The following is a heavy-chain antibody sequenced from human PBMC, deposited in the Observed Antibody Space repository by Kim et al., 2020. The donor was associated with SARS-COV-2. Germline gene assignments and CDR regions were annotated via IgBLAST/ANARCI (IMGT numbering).Heavy chain of an antibody. V-gene: IGHV3-21*01. CDR2: ISSSSSHI. Sequence: GGSLRLSCVVSGFTFSTYSMNWVRQAPGKGLEWVSAISSSSSHIYYADSVKGRFTISRDNAKNSLYLQMNSLRAEDTAVYYCARDYSPYYYESSVDRHFWYFCLWGRGTLVTVSS. CDR3: ARDYSPYYYESSVDRHFWYFCL. D-gene: IGHD3-22*01. CDR1: GFTFSTYS. J-gene: IGHJ2*01.